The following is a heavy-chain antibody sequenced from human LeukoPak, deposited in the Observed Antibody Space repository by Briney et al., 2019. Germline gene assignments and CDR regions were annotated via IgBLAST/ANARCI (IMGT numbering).Heavy chain of an antibody. CDR2: IHQSGNT. V-gene: IGHV4-30-2*01. D-gene: IGHD3-22*01. J-gene: IGHJ4*02. CDR3: ARDGYYYDSSGLSSGAFDY. Sequence: SETLSLTCTVSGGSITSGGYYWSWIRQPPGKGLEWIGYIHQSGNTYYNPSLKSRATISVDRSKNQFSLKLSSVTAADTAVYYCARDGYYYDSSGLSSGAFDYWGQGTLVTVSS. CDR1: GGSITSGGYY.